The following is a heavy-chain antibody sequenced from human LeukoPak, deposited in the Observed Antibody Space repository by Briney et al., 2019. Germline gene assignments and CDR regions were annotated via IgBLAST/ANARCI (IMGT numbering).Heavy chain of an antibody. J-gene: IGHJ4*02. Sequence: PGGSLRLSCAASGFTFSDYYMSWIRQAPGKGLEWVSGISWNSGSIDYADSVKGRFTISRDNARNSLYLQMNSLRAEDTALYYCAKDIGHSSSWYYFDYWGQGTLVTVSS. CDR3: AKDIGHSSSWYYFDY. CDR2: ISWNSGSI. D-gene: IGHD6-13*01. V-gene: IGHV3-9*01. CDR1: GFTFSDYY.